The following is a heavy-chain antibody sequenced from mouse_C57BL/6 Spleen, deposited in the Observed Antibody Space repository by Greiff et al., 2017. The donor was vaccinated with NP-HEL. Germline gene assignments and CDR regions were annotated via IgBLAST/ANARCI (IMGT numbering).Heavy chain of an antibody. J-gene: IGHJ2*01. V-gene: IGHV1-61*01. D-gene: IGHD1-1*01. Sequence: QVQLQQPGAELVRPGSSVKLSCKASGYTFTSYWMDWVKQRPGQGLEWIGNIYPSDSETHYNQKFKDKATLTVAKSSSTAYMQLSSLTSEDSAVYYCARNYYGSSYFDYWGQGTTLTVSS. CDR3: ARNYYGSSYFDY. CDR2: IYPSDSET. CDR1: GYTFTSYW.